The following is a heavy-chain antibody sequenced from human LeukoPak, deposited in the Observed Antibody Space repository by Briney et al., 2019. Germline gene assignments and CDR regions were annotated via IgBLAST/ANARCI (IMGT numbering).Heavy chain of an antibody. CDR1: GFTLSSSSYG. Sequence: GGSLGLSCAASGFTLSSSSYGMHWVRQAPGKGLEWVAMISYDGGSTYYADSVKGRFIISSDSSNNAVYLQMNSLRAEDTAIYYCAKLPSDHIYSAMDVWGQGTTVTVSS. CDR2: ISYDGGST. V-gene: IGHV3-30*18. CDR3: AKLPSDHIYSAMDV. J-gene: IGHJ6*02. D-gene: IGHD2-21*01.